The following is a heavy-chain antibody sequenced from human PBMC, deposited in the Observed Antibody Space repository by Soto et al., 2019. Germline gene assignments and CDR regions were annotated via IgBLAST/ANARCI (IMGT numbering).Heavy chain of an antibody. CDR2: IIPIFGTA. CDR3: ARSRRIRTNGYNYRAYYYYGMDV. Sequence: QVQLVQSGAEVKKPGSSVKVSCKASGGTFSSYAISWVRQAPGQGLEWMGGIIPIFGTANYAQKFQGRVTITADESTSTAYVELSSLRSEDTAVYYCARSRRIRTNGYNYRAYYYYGMDVWGQGTTVTVSS. D-gene: IGHD5-12*01. V-gene: IGHV1-69*01. CDR1: GGTFSSYA. J-gene: IGHJ6*02.